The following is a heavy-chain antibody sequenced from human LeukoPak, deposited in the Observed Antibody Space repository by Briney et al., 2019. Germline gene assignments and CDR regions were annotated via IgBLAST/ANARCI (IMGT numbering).Heavy chain of an antibody. D-gene: IGHD3-3*01. CDR1: GFTFSSHW. V-gene: IGHV3-7*01. CDR2: IKTDGIEK. Sequence: PGGSLRLSCASSGFTFSSHWMSWVRQAPGKGLEWVANIKTDGIEKYYVDSVKGRFTISRDNAKNSLYLQMNSLRAEDTAAYYCARDLFGLRKLNAFDIWGQGTMVTVSS. CDR3: ARDLFGLRKLNAFDI. J-gene: IGHJ3*02.